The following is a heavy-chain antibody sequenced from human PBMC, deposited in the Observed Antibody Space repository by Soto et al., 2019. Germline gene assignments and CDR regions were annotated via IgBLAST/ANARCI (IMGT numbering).Heavy chain of an antibody. Sequence: PGGSLRLSCAASGFTFSSYAMRWVRQAPGKGWEWVSAISGSGGSTYYADSVKGRFTISRDNSKNTLYLQMNSLRAEDTAVYYCAKHGYCSGGRCSGHYYGMDVWGQGTTVTVSS. D-gene: IGHD2-15*01. CDR2: ISGSGGST. CDR3: AKHGYCSGGRCSGHYYGMDV. V-gene: IGHV3-23*01. J-gene: IGHJ6*02. CDR1: GFTFSSYA.